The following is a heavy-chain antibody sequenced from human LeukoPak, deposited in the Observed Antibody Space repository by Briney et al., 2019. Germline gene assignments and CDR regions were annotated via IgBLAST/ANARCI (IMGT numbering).Heavy chain of an antibody. D-gene: IGHD1-26*01. CDR3: ARWGELPAFDI. CDR2: INSDGSST. Sequence: GGSLRLSCAASGFTFSGYWMHWVRQAPGKGLVWVSRINSDGSSTSYADSVKGRFTISRDNAKNTLYLQMNSLRAEDTAVYYCARWGELPAFDIWGQGTMVTVSS. V-gene: IGHV3-74*01. CDR1: GFTFSGYW. J-gene: IGHJ3*02.